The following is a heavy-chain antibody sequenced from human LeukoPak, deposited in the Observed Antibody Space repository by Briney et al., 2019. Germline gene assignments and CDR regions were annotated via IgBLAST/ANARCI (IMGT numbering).Heavy chain of an antibody. Sequence: RSSETLSLTCAVYGGSFSGYYWSWIRQPPGKGLEWIGEINHSGSTNYNPSLKSRVTISVDTSKNQFSLKLSSVTAADTAVYYCARGGLYYDFWSGSAAVRYYMDVWGKGTTVTVSS. J-gene: IGHJ6*03. CDR3: ARGGLYYDFWSGSAAVRYYMDV. D-gene: IGHD3-3*01. CDR1: GGSFSGYY. V-gene: IGHV4-34*01. CDR2: INHSGST.